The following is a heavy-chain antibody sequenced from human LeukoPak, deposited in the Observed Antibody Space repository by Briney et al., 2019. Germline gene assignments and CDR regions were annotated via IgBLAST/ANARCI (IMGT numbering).Heavy chain of an antibody. J-gene: IGHJ3*02. CDR1: GYTFTSYG. D-gene: IGHD3-10*01. V-gene: IGHV1-18*01. Sequence: ASVKVSCKASGYTFTSYGISWVRQAPGQGLEWMGWISAYNGNTNYAQKLQGRVTMTTDTSTSTAYMELRSLRSDDTAVYCCARDPRGSGSSSAFDIWGQGTMVTVSS. CDR2: ISAYNGNT. CDR3: ARDPRGSGSSSAFDI.